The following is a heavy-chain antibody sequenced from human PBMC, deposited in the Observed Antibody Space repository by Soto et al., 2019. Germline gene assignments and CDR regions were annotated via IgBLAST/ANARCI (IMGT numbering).Heavy chain of an antibody. J-gene: IGHJ3*02. CDR2: ISGYNGDT. CDR3: ARAYSDAFDI. D-gene: IGHD2-15*01. V-gene: IGHV1-18*01. CDR1: GYTFNTYS. Sequence: QVQLVQSGAEVKKPGASVKVSCKASGYTFNTYSISWVRQAPGQGLEWMGWISGYNGDTHYAQKFQGRVTMTTDTSTSTAYMELRSLRSDDTAMYYCARAYSDAFDIWGQGTMVTVSS.